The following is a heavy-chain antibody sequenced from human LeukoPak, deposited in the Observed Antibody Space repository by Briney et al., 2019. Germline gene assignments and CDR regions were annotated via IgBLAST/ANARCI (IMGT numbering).Heavy chain of an antibody. V-gene: IGHV1-46*01. J-gene: IGHJ4*02. CDR3: ARTIWFGELWGYFDY. CDR1: GYTFTGYY. CDR2: INPSGGST. D-gene: IGHD3-10*01. Sequence: ASVKVSCKASGYTFTGYYMHWVRQAPGQGLEWMGIINPSGGSTSYAQKFQGRVTMTRDMSTSTVYMELSSLRSEDTAVYYCARTIWFGELWGYFDYWGQGTLVTVSS.